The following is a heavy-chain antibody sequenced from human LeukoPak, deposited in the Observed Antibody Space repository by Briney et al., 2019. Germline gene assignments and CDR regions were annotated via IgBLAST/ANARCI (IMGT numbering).Heavy chain of an antibody. J-gene: IGHJ6*04. Sequence: SETLSLTCTVSGGSISSYYWSWIRQPPGKGLEWIGYIYYSGSTNYNPSPKSRVTISVDTSKNQFSLKLSSVTAADTAVYYCARQGFGVVQMDVWGKGTTVTVSS. CDR1: GGSISSYY. CDR2: IYYSGST. D-gene: IGHD3-3*01. V-gene: IGHV4-59*08. CDR3: ARQGFGVVQMDV.